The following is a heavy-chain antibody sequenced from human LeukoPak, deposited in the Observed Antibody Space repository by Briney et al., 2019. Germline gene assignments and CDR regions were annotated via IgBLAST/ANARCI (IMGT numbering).Heavy chain of an antibody. D-gene: IGHD6-13*01. Sequence: PGGSLRLSCAASGFTFSNYGMHWDRQAPGKGLEWVAVISDGGGNKYYADSAKGRFTISRDNSKNTLYLQMNSLRVEDTAVYYCAKDPKYGRSWDGSFDYWGQGTLVTVSS. CDR1: GFTFSNYG. V-gene: IGHV3-30*18. CDR2: ISDGGGNK. J-gene: IGHJ4*02. CDR3: AKDPKYGRSWDGSFDY.